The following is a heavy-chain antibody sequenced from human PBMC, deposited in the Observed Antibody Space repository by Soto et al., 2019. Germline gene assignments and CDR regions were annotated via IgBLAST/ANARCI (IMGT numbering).Heavy chain of an antibody. CDR2: ISAYNGNT. J-gene: IGHJ6*03. CDR1: GYTFTSYG. V-gene: IGHV1-18*01. D-gene: IGHD2-15*01. Sequence: ASVKVSCKASGYTFTSYGISWVRQAPGQGLEWMGWISAYNGNTNYAQKLQGRVTMTTDTSTSTAYMELRSLRSDDTAVYYCARARGGYCSGGSCYSAVWIYYYYYMDVWGKGTTVTVSS. CDR3: ARARGGYCSGGSCYSAVWIYYYYYMDV.